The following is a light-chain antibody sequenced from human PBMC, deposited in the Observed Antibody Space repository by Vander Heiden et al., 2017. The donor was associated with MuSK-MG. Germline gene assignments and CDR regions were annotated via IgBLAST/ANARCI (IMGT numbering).Light chain of an antibody. Sequence: DIVMTQSPDSLAVSLGDRATINCKSSQSVSYSSNNKNYLAWYQQKPGQPPKLLIYWASTRESGVPDRFSGSGSGTDFTLTISSLQAEDVAVYYCQQYYSNPWTFGQGTKVEIK. CDR3: QQYYSNPWT. J-gene: IGKJ1*01. CDR1: QSVSYSSNNKNY. CDR2: WAS. V-gene: IGKV4-1*01.